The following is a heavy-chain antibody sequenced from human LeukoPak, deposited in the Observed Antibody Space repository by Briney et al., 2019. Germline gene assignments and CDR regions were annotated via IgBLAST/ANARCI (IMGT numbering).Heavy chain of an antibody. D-gene: IGHD5-24*01. V-gene: IGHV3-53*01. CDR3: AKSARGEGYNPYYFDL. CDR2: VYTGGST. CDR1: GFTVSGNY. Sequence: GGSLRLSCTSSGFTVSGNYMNWIRQAPGKGLEWVSLVYTGGSTYYPDSVKGRFTISRDTSKNTVYLQMNSLRAEDTAVYYCAKSARGEGYNPYYFDLWGQGTLVTVSS. J-gene: IGHJ4*02.